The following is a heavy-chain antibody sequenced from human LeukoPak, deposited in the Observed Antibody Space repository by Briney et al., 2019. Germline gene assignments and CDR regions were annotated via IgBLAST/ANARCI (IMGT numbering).Heavy chain of an antibody. CDR3: TKATGDYFWYFDL. CDR2: ISGSGGGT. Sequence: SGGSLRLSCAASGFTFSSYAMSWVRQAPGKGLEWVSGISGSGGGTYYADSVKGRFTISRDNSKNTLYLQMNSLRVEDTAVYYCTKATGDYFWYFDLWGRGTLVTVSS. D-gene: IGHD4-17*01. CDR1: GFTFSSYA. J-gene: IGHJ2*01. V-gene: IGHV3-23*01.